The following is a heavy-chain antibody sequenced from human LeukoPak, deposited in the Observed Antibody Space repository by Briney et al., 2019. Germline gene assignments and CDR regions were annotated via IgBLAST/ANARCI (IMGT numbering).Heavy chain of an antibody. CDR1: GYTLTELS. J-gene: IGHJ5*02. CDR3: ARPGSGSYPKGWFDP. Sequence: ASVKVSSKASGYTLTELSMHWVRQAPGKGLEWMGGFDPEDGETIYAQKFQGRVTMTRDMSTSTVYMELSSLRSDDTAVYYCARPGSGSYPKGWFDPWGQGTLVTVSS. CDR2: FDPEDGET. D-gene: IGHD3-10*01. V-gene: IGHV1-24*01.